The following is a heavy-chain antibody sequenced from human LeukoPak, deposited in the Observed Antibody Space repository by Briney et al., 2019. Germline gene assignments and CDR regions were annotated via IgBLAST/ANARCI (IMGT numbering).Heavy chain of an antibody. CDR2: ISATGVNT. CDR1: GFGSKNYA. D-gene: IGHD5-18*01. Sequence: GGSLRLSCTTSGFGSKNYAMSWVRLAPGKGLEWVSIISATGVNTDYADSVKGRFTISRDNSKNTLYLQMNSLRAEDTAVYYCARQPAGYSYGAGAFDIWGQGTMVSVSS. V-gene: IGHV3-23*01. CDR3: ARQPAGYSYGAGAFDI. J-gene: IGHJ3*02.